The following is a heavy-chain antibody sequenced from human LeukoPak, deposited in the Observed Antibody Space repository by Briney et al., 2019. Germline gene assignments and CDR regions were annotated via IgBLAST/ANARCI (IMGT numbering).Heavy chain of an antibody. CDR1: GGSISSSTYF. CDR3: ARESLTWLQSRTSRFDP. Sequence: SETLSLTCTVSGGSISSSTYFWGWIRQPPGKGLEWIGTIYYSGSTYYNPSLKSRVTISVDSSKNQFSLRLSSVTAADTAVYYCARESLTWLQSRTSRFDPWGQGTLVTVSS. J-gene: IGHJ5*02. D-gene: IGHD5-24*01. CDR2: IYYSGST. V-gene: IGHV4-39*07.